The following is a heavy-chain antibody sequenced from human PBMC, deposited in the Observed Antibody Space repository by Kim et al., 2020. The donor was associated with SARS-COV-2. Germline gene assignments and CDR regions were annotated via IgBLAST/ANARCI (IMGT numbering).Heavy chain of an antibody. J-gene: IGHJ4*02. D-gene: IGHD6-6*01. V-gene: IGHV1-69*04. CDR3: ARVGEQLAFDY. Sequence: ADYAQKFQGRVTITADKSTSTAYMELSSLRSEDTAVYYCARVGEQLAFDYWGQGTLVTVSS. CDR2: A.